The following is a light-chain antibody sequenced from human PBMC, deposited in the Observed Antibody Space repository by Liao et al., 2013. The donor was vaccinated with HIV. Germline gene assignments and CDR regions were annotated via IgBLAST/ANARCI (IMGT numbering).Light chain of an antibody. CDR1: NIGSKS. CDR3: QVWDSGSGDVYV. J-gene: IGLJ1*01. CDR2: YDT. V-gene: IGLV3-21*01. Sequence: SYVLTQPPSVSVAPGKTARITCGGNNIGSKSVHWYQQKPGQAPVLVIYYDTDRPSGIPERFSGSNSGNTATLTINRVEAGDEADYYCQVWDSGSGDVYVFGTGTKVTVL.